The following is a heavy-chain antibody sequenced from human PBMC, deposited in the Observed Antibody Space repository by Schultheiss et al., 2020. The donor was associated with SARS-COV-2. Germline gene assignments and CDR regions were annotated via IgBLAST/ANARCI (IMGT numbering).Heavy chain of an antibody. D-gene: IGHD4-17*01. Sequence: GGSLRLSCAASGFTFSSYAMHWVRQAPGKGLEWVSYISSSSSTIYYADSVKGRFTISRDNSKNTLYLQMNSLRAEDTAVYYCARDRGTVTNYYYYGMDVWGQGTTVTVSS. J-gene: IGHJ6*02. CDR2: ISSSSSTI. V-gene: IGHV3-48*01. CDR1: GFTFSSYA. CDR3: ARDRGTVTNYYYYGMDV.